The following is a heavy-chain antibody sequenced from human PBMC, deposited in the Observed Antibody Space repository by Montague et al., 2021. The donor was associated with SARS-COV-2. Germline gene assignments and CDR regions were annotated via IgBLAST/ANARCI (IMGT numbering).Heavy chain of an antibody. J-gene: IGHJ4*02. Sequence: SETLSLTCTVSGDSINNYYWSWIRQSPGKGLEWIGYVSYRGSTNYNLSLKSRVTISLDTSKNRFSLRVTSVTAADTAVYYCARDVRYYYDQWGQGILVTVSS. CDR3: ARDVRYYYDQ. CDR2: VSYRGST. D-gene: IGHD3-10*01. V-gene: IGHV4-59*01. CDR1: GDSINNYY.